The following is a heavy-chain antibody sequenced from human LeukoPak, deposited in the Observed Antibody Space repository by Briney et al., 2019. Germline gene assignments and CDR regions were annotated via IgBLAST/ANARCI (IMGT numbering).Heavy chain of an antibody. CDR2: ISMSGSTI. V-gene: IGHV3-48*03. D-gene: IGHD2-2*01. J-gene: IGHJ4*02. Sequence: QPGGSLRLSCAASGFTFSSFEMNWVRQAPGKGLEWVSYISMSGSTIYYADSVKGRFTSSRDSAKNSLSLQMNSLRAEDTAVYYCARDQRYCSSSSCPWEPFDYWGQGTLVTVSS. CDR1: GFTFSSFE. CDR3: ARDQRYCSSSSCPWEPFDY.